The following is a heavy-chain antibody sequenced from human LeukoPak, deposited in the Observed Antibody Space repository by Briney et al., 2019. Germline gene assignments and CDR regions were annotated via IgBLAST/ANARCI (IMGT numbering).Heavy chain of an antibody. CDR2: IRYDGSNK. D-gene: IGHD2-2*02. J-gene: IGHJ4*02. CDR3: AKVNCSSTSCYSHFDY. Sequence: GGSLRLSCAASGFTFSSYGMHWVRQAPGKGLEWVAFIRYDGSNKYYADSVKGRFTISRDNSKNTLYLQMNSLRAEDTAVYYCAKVNCSSTSCYSHFDYWGQGTLVTVSS. CDR1: GFTFSSYG. V-gene: IGHV3-30*02.